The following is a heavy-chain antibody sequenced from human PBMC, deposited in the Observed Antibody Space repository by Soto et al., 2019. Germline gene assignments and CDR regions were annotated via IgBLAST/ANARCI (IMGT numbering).Heavy chain of an antibody. V-gene: IGHV3-23*01. CDR2: ISGSGGST. J-gene: IGHJ6*03. CDR3: ASPKGWPRYYYCYMDV. Sequence: EVQLLESGGGLVQPGGSLRLSCAASGFTFSSYAMSWVRQAPGKGLGWVSAISGSGGSTYYADSVKGRFTISRDNSKNTLYLQMNSLRAEDTAVYYCASPKGWPRYYYCYMDVWGKGTTVTVSS. CDR1: GFTFSSYA. D-gene: IGHD2-15*01.